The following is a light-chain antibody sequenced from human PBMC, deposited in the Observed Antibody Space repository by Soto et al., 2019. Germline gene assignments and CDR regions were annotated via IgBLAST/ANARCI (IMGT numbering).Light chain of an antibody. CDR3: MQALQTPPWT. V-gene: IGKV2-28*01. CDR2: LGS. Sequence: DIVMTQSPLSLPVTPEEPASISCRSSQSLLHSNGYNYLDWYLQKPGQSPQLLIYLGSNRASGVPDRFSGSGSGTDFTLKISRVEAEAVGVYYCMQALQTPPWTFGQGTKVEIK. J-gene: IGKJ1*01. CDR1: QSLLHSNGYNY.